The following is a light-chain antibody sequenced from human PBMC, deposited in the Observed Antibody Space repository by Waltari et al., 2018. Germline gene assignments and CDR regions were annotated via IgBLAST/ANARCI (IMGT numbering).Light chain of an antibody. CDR3: SSYTASPPHVV. V-gene: IGLV2-14*03. CDR1: SSDVGGFNF. CDR2: DVF. J-gene: IGLJ2*01. Sequence: QSALTQPASVSGSPGQSISIPCTGISSDVGGFNFVSSYQQHPGKAPKLMIYDVFNRPSGVSTRFSGSKSDNAASLAISGLQAEDEAVYYCSSYTASPPHVVFGGGTKVTVL.